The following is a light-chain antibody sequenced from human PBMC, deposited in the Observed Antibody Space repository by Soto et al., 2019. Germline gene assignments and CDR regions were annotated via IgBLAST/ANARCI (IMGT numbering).Light chain of an antibody. CDR1: QTVNTY. CDR2: AAS. V-gene: IGKV1-39*01. Sequence: EIQMTQSPSTLSASIVYRFTITCLASQTVNTYLHWYQQKPGKAPKLLIYAASNLQSGVPSRFSGSGSGTNFTLSLNSLQPEDFATYYCQQGYSNPWTFGQGTKV. J-gene: IGKJ1*01. CDR3: QQGYSNPWT.